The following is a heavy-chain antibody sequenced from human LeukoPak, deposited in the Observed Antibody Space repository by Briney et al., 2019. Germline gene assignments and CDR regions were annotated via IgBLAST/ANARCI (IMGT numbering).Heavy chain of an antibody. V-gene: IGHV4-39*01. J-gene: IGHJ4*02. CDR2: IYYSGST. CDR3: ARGLGDVDY. D-gene: IGHD2-21*01. Sequence: SETLSLTCTVSGGSISSSSYYWGWIRQPPGKGLEWIGSIYYSGSTYYNPSLKSRVTISVDTSKNQFSLKLSSVTAADTAVYYCARGLGDVDYWGQGTLVTVSS. CDR1: GGSISSSSYY.